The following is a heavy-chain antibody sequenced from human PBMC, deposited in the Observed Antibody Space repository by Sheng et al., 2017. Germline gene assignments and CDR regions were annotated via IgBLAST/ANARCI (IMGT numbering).Heavy chain of an antibody. Sequence: EVQLLESGGGLVQPGGSLRLSCAASGFTFSSYAMTWVRQAPGKGLEWVSSISGSGGSTYYADSVKGRFTISRDNSKNTLYVQMNSLRAEDTAVYYCAKDSFSHIALAGYDDAFDIWGQGTMVTVSS. D-gene: IGHD6-19*01. CDR3: AKDSFSHIALAGYDDAFDI. V-gene: IGHV3-23*01. CDR1: GFTFSSYA. CDR2: ISGSGGST. J-gene: IGHJ3*02.